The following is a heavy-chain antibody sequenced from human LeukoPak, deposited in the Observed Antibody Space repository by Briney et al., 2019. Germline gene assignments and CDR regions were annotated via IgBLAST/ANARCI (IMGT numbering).Heavy chain of an antibody. Sequence: GASLRLSCVGSGFTFNSYTMGWVRQVPGKGLEWVSSISGNGGRTYYAEAVKGRFTISRDNAKNTVYLEMNSLRAEDTALYYCAKGWDTSGYYYSFDYWGQGTLVTVSS. V-gene: IGHV3-23*01. CDR1: GFTFNSYT. CDR3: AKGWDTSGYYYSFDY. D-gene: IGHD3-22*01. J-gene: IGHJ4*02. CDR2: ISGNGGRT.